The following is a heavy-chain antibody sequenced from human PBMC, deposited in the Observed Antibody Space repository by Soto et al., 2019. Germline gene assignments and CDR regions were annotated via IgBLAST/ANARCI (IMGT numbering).Heavy chain of an antibody. CDR2: ISYDGENQ. Sequence: GGSLRLSCAASGFSFSHYAMHWVRQPPGKGLEWVALISYDGENQYFTDSVRGRFTISRDNSKTAVYLEMNNLRLDDTATYYCVSPHSESSNAFDLWGQGTLVTVS. CDR3: VSPHSESSNAFDL. D-gene: IGHD3-10*01. V-gene: IGHV3-30*04. J-gene: IGHJ5*02. CDR1: GFSFSHYA.